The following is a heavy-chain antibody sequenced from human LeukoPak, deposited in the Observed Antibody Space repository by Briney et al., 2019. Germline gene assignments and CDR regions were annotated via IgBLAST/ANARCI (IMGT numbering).Heavy chain of an antibody. CDR3: ARLKLLWSNYYDY. CDR1: GFTFSRYW. CDR2: IKEDAGEI. V-gene: IGHV3-7*01. Sequence: GGSLRLSCAASGFTFSRYWMSWVRQVPGKGLEWVANIKEDAGEIYYVDSVKGRFTISRDNAKNSLYLQMNSLRAEDTAVYYCARLKLLWSNYYDYWGQGTLVTVSS. J-gene: IGHJ4*02. D-gene: IGHD2-2*01.